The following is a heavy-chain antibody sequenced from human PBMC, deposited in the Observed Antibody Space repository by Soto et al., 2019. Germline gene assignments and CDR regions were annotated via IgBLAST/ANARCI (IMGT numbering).Heavy chain of an antibody. Sequence: GGSLRLSCAASGFTFSSYAMSWVRQAPGKGLEWVSGISGSGGSTYYADSVKGRFTISRDNSKNTLYLQMNSLRAEDTAVYYCAKRRDYGDPYYYYYYMDVWGKGTTVTVSS. D-gene: IGHD4-17*01. V-gene: IGHV3-23*01. CDR2: ISGSGGST. CDR3: AKRRDYGDPYYYYYYMDV. J-gene: IGHJ6*03. CDR1: GFTFSSYA.